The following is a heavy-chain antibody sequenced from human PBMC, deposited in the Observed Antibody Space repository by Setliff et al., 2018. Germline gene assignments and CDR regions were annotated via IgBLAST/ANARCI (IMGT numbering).Heavy chain of an antibody. V-gene: IGHV3-21*01. CDR1: GVTFTTYS. J-gene: IGHJ3*02. D-gene: IGHD6-25*01. CDR2: ISPNSIWI. CDR3: ARSPANGGHDAFDI. Sequence: LRLSCAPSGVTFTTYSMHWVRQAPGKGLEWVSPISPNSIWIYYADSVKGRFTISRDNAKKSLYLQMNSLGAEDTAVYYCARSPANGGHDAFDIWGQGTMVTVSS.